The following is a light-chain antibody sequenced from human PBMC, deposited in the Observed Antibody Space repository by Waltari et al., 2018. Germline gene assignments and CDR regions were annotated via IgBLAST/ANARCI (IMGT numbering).Light chain of an antibody. V-gene: IGLV1-51*02. Sequence: QSVLTQPPSVSAAPGQKVTISCSGISSNIGKNYVSWFQQLPGTAPKLLIYENNKRPSGTPDRFSGSKSGTSGTLDITGLQTGDEADYYCITKDTSLNAIVFGGGTKLTVL. CDR2: ENN. CDR3: ITKDTSLNAIV. CDR1: SSNIGKNY. J-gene: IGLJ2*01.